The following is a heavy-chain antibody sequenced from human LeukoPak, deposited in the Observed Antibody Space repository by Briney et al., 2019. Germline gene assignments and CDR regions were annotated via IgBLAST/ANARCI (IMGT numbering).Heavy chain of an antibody. CDR1: GGSISSYY. J-gene: IGHJ6*03. CDR2: IYTSGST. D-gene: IGHD3-10*01. Sequence: NPSETLSLTCTVCGGSISSYYWSWIRQPAGKGLEWIGRIYTSGSTNYNPSLKSRVTMSVDTSKNQFSLKLSSVTAADTAVYYCARDPPYYYGSVSYKRGSYCMDVWGKGTTVTVSS. V-gene: IGHV4-4*07. CDR3: ARDPPYYYGSVSYKRGSYCMDV.